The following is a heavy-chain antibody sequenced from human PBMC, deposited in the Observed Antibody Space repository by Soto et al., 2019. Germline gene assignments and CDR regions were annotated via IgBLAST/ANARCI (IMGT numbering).Heavy chain of an antibody. CDR1: GFIFSDYA. CDR2: ISATGGTI. CDR3: AREAGGLGYFYL. V-gene: IGHV3-23*02. J-gene: IGHJ2*01. Sequence: GGSLRLSCVASGFIFSDYAMTWIRLAPGKGLEWVATISATGGTIEDRESLKGRVTISRDNSKKMVYLQINVLTADDTAVYYCAREAGGLGYFYLWGRGILVTGSS. D-gene: IGHD3-16*01.